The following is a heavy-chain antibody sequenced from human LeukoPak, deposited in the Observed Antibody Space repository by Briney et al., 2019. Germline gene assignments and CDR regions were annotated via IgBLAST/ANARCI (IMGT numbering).Heavy chain of an antibody. J-gene: IGHJ1*01. CDR3: ARDEYYDILTGYLAGYYQH. V-gene: IGHV3-48*02. Sequence: GGALRLSCAASGFTFSSYSMNWVRQAPGKGLEWVSYISSSSSTIYYADSVKGRFTISRDNAKNSLYLQMNSLRDEDTAVYYCARDEYYDILTGYLAGYYQHWGQGTLVTVSS. CDR2: ISSSSSTI. D-gene: IGHD3-9*01. CDR1: GFTFSSYS.